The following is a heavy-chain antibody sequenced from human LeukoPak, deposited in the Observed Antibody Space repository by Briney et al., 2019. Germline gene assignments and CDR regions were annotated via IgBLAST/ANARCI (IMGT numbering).Heavy chain of an antibody. Sequence: GGSLRLSCAASGFTFSSHAMSWVRQAPGKGLEWVSAISGSGGSTYYADSVKGRFTISRDNSKNTLYLQMNSLRAEDTAVYYCAKEERITMIVVVIGAFDIWGQGTMVTVSS. CDR2: ISGSGGST. V-gene: IGHV3-23*01. CDR3: AKEERITMIVVVIGAFDI. J-gene: IGHJ3*02. D-gene: IGHD3-22*01. CDR1: GFTFSSHA.